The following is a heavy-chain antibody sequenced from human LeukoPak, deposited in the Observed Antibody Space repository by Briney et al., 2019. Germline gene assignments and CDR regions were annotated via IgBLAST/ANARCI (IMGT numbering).Heavy chain of an antibody. Sequence: GGSLRLSCAASGFTFSNYWMHWVRQAPGKGLEWVANIREDGGERNYVDSVKGRFTISRDNAGNSLSLQMNSLRVEDTAVYYCVTFEYLPTMVSFWSQGTLVTVSP. CDR1: GFTFSNYW. D-gene: IGHD2-8*01. V-gene: IGHV3-7*01. CDR2: IREDGGER. J-gene: IGHJ4*02. CDR3: VTFEYLPTMVSF.